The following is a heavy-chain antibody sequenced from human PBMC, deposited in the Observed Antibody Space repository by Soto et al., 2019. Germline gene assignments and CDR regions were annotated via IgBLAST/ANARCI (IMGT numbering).Heavy chain of an antibody. Sequence: EVQLLESGGGLVQPGGSLRLSCAASGFPLSTYGMTWVRQAQGKGVEWVSAITGTGGNTYYVDSVKGRFTSSRDKSKNMLYLQVYSLRVADTAVYYCARIRGSWYGLEVRGQGTKVTVSS. V-gene: IGHV3-23*01. CDR2: ITGTGGNT. J-gene: IGHJ6*02. CDR3: ARIRGSWYGLEV. CDR1: GFPLSTYG.